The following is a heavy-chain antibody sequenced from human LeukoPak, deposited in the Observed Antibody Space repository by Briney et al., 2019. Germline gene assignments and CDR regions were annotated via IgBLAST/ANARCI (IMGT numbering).Heavy chain of an antibody. V-gene: IGHV1-8*01. D-gene: IGHD3-3*01. CDR2: MNPNSGNT. Sequence: GASVKVSCKASGYTFTSYDINWVRQATGQELEWMGWMNPNSGNTGYAQKFQGRVTMTRNTSISTAYMELSSPRSEDTAVYYCARWPFYGGQFWSGYYTHYYGMDVWGQGTTVTVSS. CDR1: GYTFTSYD. J-gene: IGHJ6*02. CDR3: ARWPFYGGQFWSGYYTHYYGMDV.